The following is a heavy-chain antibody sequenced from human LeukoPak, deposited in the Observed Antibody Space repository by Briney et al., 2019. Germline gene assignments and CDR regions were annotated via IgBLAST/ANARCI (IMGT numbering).Heavy chain of an antibody. D-gene: IGHD5-12*01. CDR1: GGSISSSSYY. CDR3: ARASINPERRAFDM. J-gene: IGHJ3*02. Sequence: SETLSLTCTVSGGSISSSSYYWGWIRQPPGKGLEWIGSIYYTGTTHYHPSLRSRVTMSIDTPKNHFSLNLSSVTAADTAIYYCARASINPERRAFDMWSQGSLVTVSS. V-gene: IGHV4-39*07. CDR2: IYYTGTT.